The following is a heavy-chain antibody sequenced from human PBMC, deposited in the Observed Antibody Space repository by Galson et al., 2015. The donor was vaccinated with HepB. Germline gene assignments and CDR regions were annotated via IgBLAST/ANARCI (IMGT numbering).Heavy chain of an antibody. D-gene: IGHD3-10*01. V-gene: IGHV3-21*01. Sequence: SLRLSCAASGFTFSSYSMNWVRQAPGKGLEWVSSISSSSSYIYYADSVKGRFTISRDNAKNSLYLQMNSLRAEDTAVYYCASTPPGDIPMGKIWGQGTMVTVSS. CDR1: GFTFSSYS. CDR2: ISSSSSYI. CDR3: ASTPPGDIPMGKI. J-gene: IGHJ3*02.